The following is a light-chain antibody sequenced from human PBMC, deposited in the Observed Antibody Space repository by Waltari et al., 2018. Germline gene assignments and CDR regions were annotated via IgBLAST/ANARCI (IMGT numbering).Light chain of an antibody. Sequence: DIQMTQSPSTLSASVGDRVTITCRASQNINYWLAWYQQKPGKAPNLLIYKASSLESGVPSRVSGSGSGTEFTLTISSLQPGDFATYYCQQYNSFPWTFGQGTKVEIK. V-gene: IGKV1-5*03. CDR1: QNINYW. J-gene: IGKJ1*01. CDR3: QQYNSFPWT. CDR2: KAS.